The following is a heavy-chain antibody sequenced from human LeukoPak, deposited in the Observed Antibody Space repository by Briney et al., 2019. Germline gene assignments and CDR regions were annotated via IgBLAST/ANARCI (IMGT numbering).Heavy chain of an antibody. J-gene: IGHJ4*02. D-gene: IGHD2/OR15-2a*01. CDR2: IYYSGST. CDR3: AREGGFYRPLDY. Sequence: KPSETLSLTCTVSGGSISSSSYYWGWIRPPPRKGLEWIGSIYYSGSTYYNPSLKSRVTISVDTSKNQFSLKLTSVTAADTAVYYCAREGGFYRPLDYSGPGTLVIVSS. CDR1: GGSISSSSYY. V-gene: IGHV4-39*07.